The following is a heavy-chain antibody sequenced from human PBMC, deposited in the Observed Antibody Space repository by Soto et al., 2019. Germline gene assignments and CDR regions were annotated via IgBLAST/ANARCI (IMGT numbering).Heavy chain of an antibody. J-gene: IGHJ4*02. CDR3: ARSLSRSGSGVGNDY. V-gene: IGHV3-30-3*01. CDR2: ISYDGSNK. CDR1: GFTFSSYA. D-gene: IGHD2-15*01. Sequence: ESGGGVVQPGRSLRLSCAASGFTFSSYAMHWVRQAPGKGLEWVAVISYDGSNKYYADSVKGRFTISRDNSKNTLYLQMNSLRAEDTAVYYCARSLSRSGSGVGNDYWGQGTLVTVSS.